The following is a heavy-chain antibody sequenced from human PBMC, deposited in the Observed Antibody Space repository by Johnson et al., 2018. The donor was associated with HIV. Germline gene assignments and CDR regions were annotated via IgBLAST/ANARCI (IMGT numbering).Heavy chain of an antibody. CDR1: GFTFSNYA. Sequence: MQLVESGGGLVQPGGSLRLSCAASGFTFSNYAMTWVRQVAGKGLEWVSAISSSGGDTYSADSVEGRFSVSRDNAKNSLYLQMNSLRAEDTAVYYCARTRSGWAHDAFDIWGQGTMVTVSS. CDR2: ISSSGGDT. D-gene: IGHD6-19*01. J-gene: IGHJ3*02. CDR3: ARTRSGWAHDAFDI. V-gene: IGHV3-23*04.